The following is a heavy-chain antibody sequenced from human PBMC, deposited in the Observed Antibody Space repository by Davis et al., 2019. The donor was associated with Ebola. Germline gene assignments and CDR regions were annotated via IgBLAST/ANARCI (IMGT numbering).Heavy chain of an antibody. V-gene: IGHV3-30*04. J-gene: IGHJ4*02. Sequence: PGGSLRLSCAASGFTFSSYAMHWVRQAPDKGLEWVAVISYDGSNKYYADSVKGRFTISRDNSKNTLYLQMNSLRAEDTAVYYCARDSEWVATTQYYFDYWGQGTLVTVSS. CDR3: ARDSEWVATTQYYFDY. CDR2: ISYDGSNK. D-gene: IGHD5-12*01. CDR1: GFTFSSYA.